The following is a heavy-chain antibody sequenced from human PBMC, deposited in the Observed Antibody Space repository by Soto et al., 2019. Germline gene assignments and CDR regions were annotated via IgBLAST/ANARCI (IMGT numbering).Heavy chain of an antibody. V-gene: IGHV3-53*01. D-gene: IGHD2-21*02. Sequence: PGGSLRLSCAASGFTVSSNYMSWVRQAPGKGLEWVSIIYSGGSRYYADSVKGRFTISRDDSKNTLYLQMNSLRAEDTAVYYCARQGSGGDVDYYYYGMDVWGQGTTVTVSS. CDR2: IYSGGSR. J-gene: IGHJ6*02. CDR3: ARQGSGGDVDYYYYGMDV. CDR1: GFTVSSNY.